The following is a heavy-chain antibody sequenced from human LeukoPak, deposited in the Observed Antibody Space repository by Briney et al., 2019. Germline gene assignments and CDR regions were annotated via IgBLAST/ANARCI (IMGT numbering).Heavy chain of an antibody. J-gene: IGHJ4*02. V-gene: IGHV3-49*03. D-gene: IGHD6-6*01. CDR1: GFTFGDYA. Sequence: GGSLRLSCTASGFTFGDYAMSWFCQAPGKGLEWVGFIRSKAYGGTTEHAASVKGRFTISRDDSKSIAYLQMNCLKTEDTAVYYCTRCFSGSSSSDYWGQGTLVTVSS. CDR2: IRSKAYGGTT. CDR3: TRCFSGSSSSDY.